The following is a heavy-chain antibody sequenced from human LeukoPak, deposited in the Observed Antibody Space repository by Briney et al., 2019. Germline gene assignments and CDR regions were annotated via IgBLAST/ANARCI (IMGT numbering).Heavy chain of an antibody. Sequence: ASVKVSCKASGYTFSSYVLTWVRQAPGQGLEWMGRISTKTGDSVYAQKLQGRVTMTTDTSTSTAYLELRSLDSDDTAVYYCARTMTTLPTHGELDLWGQGTQVTVSS. CDR2: ISTKTGDS. CDR3: ARTMTTLPTHGELDL. D-gene: IGHD4-17*01. J-gene: IGHJ4*02. CDR1: GYTFSSYV. V-gene: IGHV1-18*01.